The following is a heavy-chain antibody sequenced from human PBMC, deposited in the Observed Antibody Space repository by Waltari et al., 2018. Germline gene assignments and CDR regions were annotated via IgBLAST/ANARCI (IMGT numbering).Heavy chain of an antibody. J-gene: IGHJ5*02. CDR3: AKGDYAFWSGQNWYDA. CDR2: IRANDDST. V-gene: IGHV3-23*02. CDR1: GFTFSTYV. Sequence: EVRLLESGGGLVQPGGSLRLSCDASGFTFSTYVMSWVRQAPGKGLGWVAGIRANDDSTYYGDSVKGRFTISRDISKNKLSLQMNSLRAEDTAIYYCAKGDYAFWSGQNWYDAWGQGTHVTVSS. D-gene: IGHD3-3*01.